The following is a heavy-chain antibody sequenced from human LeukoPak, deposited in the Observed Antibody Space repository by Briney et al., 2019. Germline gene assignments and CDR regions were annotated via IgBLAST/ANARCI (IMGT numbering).Heavy chain of an antibody. D-gene: IGHD6-19*01. J-gene: IGHJ4*02. Sequence: PLETPSLTPTLSGGSTTSYNWSSIPPPPRKGLECIWCFYHSGGATYTTPPKRRVTTSVDTSKNQFSLRLNSVTAADTAVYYCASTQRWLAFDYWGEGILVSVSS. CDR2: FYHSGGA. CDR1: GGSTTSYN. CDR3: ASTQRWLAFDY. V-gene: IGHV4-59*01.